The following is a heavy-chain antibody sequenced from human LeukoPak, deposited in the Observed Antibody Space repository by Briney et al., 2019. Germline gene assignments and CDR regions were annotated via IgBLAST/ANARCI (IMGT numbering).Heavy chain of an antibody. Sequence: TSVKVSCKASRFTFSSSTIQWVRQARGQRLEWMGWIVVGSGNTNYAQNFQERVTITRDMSTSTAYMEVSSLRSEDTAVYYCAADLPGGAMFDPWGQGTLVTVSS. D-gene: IGHD3-16*01. V-gene: IGHV1-58*02. CDR3: AADLPGGAMFDP. J-gene: IGHJ5*02. CDR2: IVVGSGNT. CDR1: RFTFSSST.